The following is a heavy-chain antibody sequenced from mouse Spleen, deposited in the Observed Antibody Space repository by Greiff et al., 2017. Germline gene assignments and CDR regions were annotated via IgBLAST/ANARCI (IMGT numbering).Heavy chain of an antibody. CDR3: ARLGLITTVDY. CDR2: IYPGDGDT. D-gene: IGHD1-1*01. V-gene: IGHV1-82*01. J-gene: IGHJ2*01. Sequence: VQLQQSGPELVKPGASVKISCKASGYAFSSSWMNWVKQRPGKGLEWIGRIYPGDGDTNYNGKFKGKATLTADKSSSTAYMQLSSLTSEDSAVFFCARLGLITTVDYWGQGTTLTVSS. CDR1: GYAFSSSW.